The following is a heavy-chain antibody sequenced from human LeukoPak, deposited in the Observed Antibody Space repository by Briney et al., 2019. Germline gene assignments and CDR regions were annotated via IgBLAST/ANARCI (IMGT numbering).Heavy chain of an antibody. CDR3: AIGRGYFDY. CDR1: GFTFSNYA. J-gene: IGHJ4*02. V-gene: IGHV3-23*01. CDR2: ISGDGGST. Sequence: PGGSLRLSCAASGFTFSNYAMSWVRQAPGKGLEWVSGISGDGGSTYYADSVKGRFTISRGSSENALYLQMNSLRAEDTAVYYCAIGRGYFDYWGQGTLVTVSS.